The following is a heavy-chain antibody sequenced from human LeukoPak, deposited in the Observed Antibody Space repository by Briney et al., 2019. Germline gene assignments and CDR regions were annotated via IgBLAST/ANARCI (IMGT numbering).Heavy chain of an antibody. Sequence: RASVKVSCKASGGTFSSYAISWVRQAPGQGLEWMGGIIPIFGTANYAQKFQGRVTITADESTSTAYMELSSLRSEDTAVYYCARAPPSRYYSSTSCFSYYFDYWGQGTLVTVSS. CDR3: ARAPPSRYYSSTSCFSYYFDY. J-gene: IGHJ4*02. V-gene: IGHV1-69*13. CDR1: GGTFSSYA. D-gene: IGHD2-2*01. CDR2: IIPIFGTA.